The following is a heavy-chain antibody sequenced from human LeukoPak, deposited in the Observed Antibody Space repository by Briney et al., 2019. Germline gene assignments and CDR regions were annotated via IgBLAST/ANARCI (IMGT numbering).Heavy chain of an antibody. CDR2: IKEDGGEK. D-gene: IGHD3-10*01. V-gene: IGHV3-7*01. Sequence: GGSLRLSCAASGFTFSNYWMTWVRQAPGKGLEWVAHIKEDGGEKYHVDPVKGRFTISRDNAKNSLYLHMNSLREEDTAFYFCAKDIYTGFVGSFHVWGQGTKVTVSS. CDR1: GFTFSNYW. J-gene: IGHJ3*01. CDR3: AKDIYTGFVGSFHV.